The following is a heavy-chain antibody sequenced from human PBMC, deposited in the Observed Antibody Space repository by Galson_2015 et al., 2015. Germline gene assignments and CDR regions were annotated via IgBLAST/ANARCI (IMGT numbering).Heavy chain of an antibody. CDR3: ARDRAYESSGYRFDY. J-gene: IGHJ4*02. V-gene: IGHV3-33*01. Sequence: SLRLSCAASGFTFSSYGMHWVRQAPGKGLEWVAVIWYDGSNKYYADSVKGRFTISRDNSKNTLYLQMNSLRAEDTAVYYCARDRAYESSGYRFDYWGQGTLVTVSS. CDR2: IWYDGSNK. CDR1: GFTFSSYG. D-gene: IGHD3-22*01.